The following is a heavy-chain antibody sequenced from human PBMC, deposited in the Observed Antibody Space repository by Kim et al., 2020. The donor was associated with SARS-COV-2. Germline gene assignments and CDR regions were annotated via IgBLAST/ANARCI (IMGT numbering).Heavy chain of an antibody. CDR2: IYYSGST. J-gene: IGHJ4*02. CDR3: ARDIAAAGNLDY. D-gene: IGHD6-13*01. V-gene: IGHV4-31*03. Sequence: SETLSLTCTVSGGSISSGGYYWSWIRQHPGKGLEWIGYIYYSGSTYYNPSLKSRVTISVDTSKNQFSLKLSSVTAADTAVYYCARDIAAAGNLDYWGQGTLVTVSS. CDR1: GGSISSGGYY.